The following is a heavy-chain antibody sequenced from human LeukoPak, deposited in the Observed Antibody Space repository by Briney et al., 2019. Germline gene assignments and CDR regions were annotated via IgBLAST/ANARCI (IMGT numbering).Heavy chain of an antibody. D-gene: IGHD3-22*01. Sequence: PGGSLRLSCAASGFTFSTSPMHWVRQAPGKGLEWVSVISSDGSSKYYSDSVKGRFTISRDNSKNTLYQQVDSLRAEDTAVYYCATGRYYDGSGYSLVDSWGQGTLVTVSS. CDR2: ISSDGSSK. CDR3: ATGRYYDGSGYSLVDS. J-gene: IGHJ4*02. CDR1: GFTFSTSP. V-gene: IGHV3-30-3*01.